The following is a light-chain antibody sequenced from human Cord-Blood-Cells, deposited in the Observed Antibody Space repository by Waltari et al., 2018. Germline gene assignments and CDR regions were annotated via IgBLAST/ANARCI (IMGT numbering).Light chain of an antibody. Sequence: QSVLTHPPSVSGAPGQRVTISCTGSSPNIGAGYDVPWYKQLPGTAPNLLIYGNSNRPSAGPDLFSGAKCGTSASLAITGRQGEDEADYFCQSYDSSLSGYVFGTGTKVTVL. V-gene: IGLV1-40*01. CDR2: GNS. CDR1: SPNIGAGYD. CDR3: QSYDSSLSGYV. J-gene: IGLJ1*01.